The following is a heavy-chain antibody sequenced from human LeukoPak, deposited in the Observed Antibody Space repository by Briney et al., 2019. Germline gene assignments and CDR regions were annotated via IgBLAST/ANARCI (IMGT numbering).Heavy chain of an antibody. CDR1: CDYISSIRYY. Sequence: EALALPFSVSCDYISSIRYYLGWLHESPGPVLEWIGSFYYRGSPYYNPSLKNRVTIFVDTSKNQFSLKVTSVTAADTAIYYCARQSCTDTSCTVFRWYFDLWGRGTLVTVSS. V-gene: IGHV4-39*01. CDR3: ARQSCTDTSCTVFRWYFDL. D-gene: IGHD2-2*01. CDR2: FYYRGSP. J-gene: IGHJ2*01.